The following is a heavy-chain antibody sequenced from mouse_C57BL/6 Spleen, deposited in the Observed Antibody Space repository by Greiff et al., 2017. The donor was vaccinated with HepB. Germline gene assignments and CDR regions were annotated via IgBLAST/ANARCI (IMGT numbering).Heavy chain of an antibody. Sequence: QVQLQQPGAELVMPGASVKLSCKASGYTFTSYWMHWVKQRPGQGLEWIGEIDPSDSYTNYNQKFKGKSTLTVDKSSSTAYMQLSSLTSEDSAVYYCARQITTERWFAYWGQGTLVTVSA. V-gene: IGHV1-69*01. D-gene: IGHD1-1*01. CDR1: GYTFTSYW. J-gene: IGHJ3*01. CDR3: ARQITTERWFAY. CDR2: IDPSDSYT.